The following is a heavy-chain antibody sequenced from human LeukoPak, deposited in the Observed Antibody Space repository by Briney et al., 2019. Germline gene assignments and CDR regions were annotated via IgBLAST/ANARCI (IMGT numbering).Heavy chain of an antibody. J-gene: IGHJ4*02. Sequence: GGSLRLACAASGFTFSSHAMSWVRQAPGKGLEWVSVISGSGRSTYYAGSVKGRFTIFRDNSKYTLYLQMNSLRAEDTGLYYCAQDYSGYDLSAGYWGQGTLVTVSS. CDR3: AQDYSGYDLSAGY. V-gene: IGHV3-23*01. D-gene: IGHD5-12*01. CDR2: ISGSGRST. CDR1: GFTFSSHA.